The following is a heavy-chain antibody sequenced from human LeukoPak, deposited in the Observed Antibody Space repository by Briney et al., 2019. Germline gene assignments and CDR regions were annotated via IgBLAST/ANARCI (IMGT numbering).Heavy chain of an antibody. J-gene: IGHJ4*02. Sequence: SVKVSCKASGGTFSSYAISWVRQAPGQGLEWMGRIIPILGIANYAQKFQGRVTITADKSTSTAYMELSSLRSEDTAVYYCARDRIRYFDWLAFDYWGQGTLVTVSS. CDR3: ARDRIRYFDWLAFDY. CDR2: IIPILGIA. D-gene: IGHD3-9*01. V-gene: IGHV1-69*04. CDR1: GGTFSSYA.